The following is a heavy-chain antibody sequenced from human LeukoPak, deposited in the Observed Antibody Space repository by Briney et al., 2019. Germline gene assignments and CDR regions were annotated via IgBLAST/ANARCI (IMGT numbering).Heavy chain of an antibody. CDR2: IIPILGIA. D-gene: IGHD4-17*01. Sequence: SVKVSCKASGDTFSRYAISGVRRAPGQGLGWMGRIIPILGIANYAQRFQGRVTITADKSTSTAYRELSSLRSEDTDVHYCAKEEYYGYYYSYAMDVWGQGTTVTVSS. V-gene: IGHV1-69*10. CDR3: AKEEYYGYYYSYAMDV. J-gene: IGHJ6*02. CDR1: GDTFSRYA.